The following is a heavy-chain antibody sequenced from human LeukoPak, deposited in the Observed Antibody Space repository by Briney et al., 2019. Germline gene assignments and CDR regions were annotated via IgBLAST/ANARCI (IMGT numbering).Heavy chain of an antibody. V-gene: IGHV4-4*02. CDR2: IYHSGST. CDR3: ARVDSSSWYKDY. J-gene: IGHJ4*02. D-gene: IGHD6-13*01. Sequence: PSETLSLTRVVSGGSISISNWWSWVRQPPGKGLEWIREIYHSGSTNYNPSLKSRVTISVDKSKNQFSLKLSSVTAADTAVYYCARVDSSSWYKDYWGQGTLVTVSS. CDR1: GGSISISNW.